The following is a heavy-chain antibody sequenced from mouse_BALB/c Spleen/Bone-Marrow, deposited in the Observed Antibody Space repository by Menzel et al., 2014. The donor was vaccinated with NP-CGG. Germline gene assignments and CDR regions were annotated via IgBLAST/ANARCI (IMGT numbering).Heavy chain of an antibody. CDR2: IWAGGST. CDR3: ARGWGNGAMDY. Sequence: VQLQQSVPGLVAPSQGLSITCTVSGFSLTSYGVHWVRPPPGKGLEWLGVIWAGGSTNYNSALMSRLSISKDKSKSQVFLKMNSLQTDDTAIYYCARGWGNGAMDYWGRGTSVTVSS. CDR1: GFSLTSYG. D-gene: IGHD2-1*01. V-gene: IGHV2-9*02. J-gene: IGHJ4*01.